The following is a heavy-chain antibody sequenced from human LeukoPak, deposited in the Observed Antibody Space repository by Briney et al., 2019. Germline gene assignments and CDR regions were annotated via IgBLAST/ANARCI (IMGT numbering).Heavy chain of an antibody. D-gene: IGHD2-2*03. Sequence: GGSLRLSCAASGFTFSSYGMHWVRQAPGKGLEWVAVISHDGSNKYYADSVKGRFTISRDNSKNTPYLQMNTLRAEDTAVYYCARGMDFYYYVMDVWGQGTTVTVSS. CDR1: GFTFSSYG. CDR2: ISHDGSNK. CDR3: ARGMDFYYYVMDV. V-gene: IGHV3-30*03. J-gene: IGHJ6*02.